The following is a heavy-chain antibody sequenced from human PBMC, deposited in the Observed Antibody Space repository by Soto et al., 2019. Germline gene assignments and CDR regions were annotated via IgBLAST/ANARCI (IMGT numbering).Heavy chain of an antibody. CDR3: ARGLELWGYNWFDP. J-gene: IGHJ5*02. CDR1: GGSISSYY. Sequence: SETLSLTCTVSGGSISSYYWSWIRQPPGKGLEWIGYIYYSGSTNYNPSLKSRVTISVDTSKDQFSLKLSSVTAADTAVYYCARGLELWGYNWFDPWGQGTLVTVPS. CDR2: IYYSGST. V-gene: IGHV4-59*08. D-gene: IGHD1-7*01.